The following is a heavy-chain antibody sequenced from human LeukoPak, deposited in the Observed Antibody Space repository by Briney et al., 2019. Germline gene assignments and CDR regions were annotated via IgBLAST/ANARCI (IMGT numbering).Heavy chain of an antibody. Sequence: SETLSLTCTVSGGSISSSTSYWSWIRQPPGKGLEWIAYIYYSGSTNYNPSLKSRVTISVDTSKNQCSLKLRSVTAADTAVYYCARAKGDYWGQGTLVTVSS. CDR1: GGSISSSTSY. V-gene: IGHV4-61*01. CDR2: IYYSGST. J-gene: IGHJ4*02. CDR3: ARAKGDY.